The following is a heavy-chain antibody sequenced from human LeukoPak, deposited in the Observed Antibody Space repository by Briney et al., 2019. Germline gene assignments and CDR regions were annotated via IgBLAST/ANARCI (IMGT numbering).Heavy chain of an antibody. CDR1: GGSIGTYY. CDR2: IDVTGT. CDR3: ARHIGGGIEDMDV. J-gene: IGHJ6*03. V-gene: IGHV4-59*08. Sequence: ASETLSLTCTVSGGSIGTYYWSWSRQSPGKGLEWIGYIDVTGTRYNPYLQSRVTISLDRSRNQFFLKMSSVTAADTAVYYCARHIGGGIEDMDVWGKGTKVIVSS. D-gene: IGHD3-16*02.